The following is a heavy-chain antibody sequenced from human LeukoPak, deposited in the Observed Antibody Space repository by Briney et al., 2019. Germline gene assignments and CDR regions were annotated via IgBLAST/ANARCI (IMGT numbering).Heavy chain of an antibody. CDR3: AKADWNDLVSGSIDY. Sequence: GGSLRLSCAASGFTFSSYAIHWVRQAPGKGLEWVAVISYDGSNKYYADSVKGRFTISRDNSKNTLYLQMNSLRAEDTAVYYCAKADWNDLVSGSIDYWGQGTLVTVSS. CDR2: ISYDGSNK. D-gene: IGHD1-1*01. CDR1: GFTFSSYA. V-gene: IGHV3-30*04. J-gene: IGHJ4*02.